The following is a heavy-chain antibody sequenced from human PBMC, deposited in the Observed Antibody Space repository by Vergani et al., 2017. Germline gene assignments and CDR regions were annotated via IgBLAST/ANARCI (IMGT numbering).Heavy chain of an antibody. J-gene: IGHJ4*02. V-gene: IGHV4-34*01. CDR3: ASIARAPTRRNPPPDY. Sequence: QVQLQEWGAGLLKTSATLSLTCGASGGSFSDYYWSWIRQAPGMGLEWIGEVNHGGSTNYNPSLKSRVSISVDTSKNQFSLQLTSVTAADSALYFCASIARAPTRRNPPPDYWGQGILVTVSS. D-gene: IGHD3-16*02. CDR1: GGSFSDYY. CDR2: VNHGGST.